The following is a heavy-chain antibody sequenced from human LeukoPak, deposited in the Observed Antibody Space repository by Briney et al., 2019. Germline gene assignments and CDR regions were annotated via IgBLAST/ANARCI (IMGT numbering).Heavy chain of an antibody. CDR1: GFTFTNFV. J-gene: IGHJ5*02. CDR2: IDGSGVST. CDR3: AKENWYLYNNNWYKTWFDP. Sequence: GGSLRLSCAASGFTFTNFVVSWVRQAPGKGLEWVSYIDGSGVSTNYADSVKGRFTISRDNSKNTLCLQMNSLRAEDTAIYYCAKENWYLYNNNWYKTWFDPWGQGTLVTVSS. D-gene: IGHD6-13*01. V-gene: IGHV3-23*01.